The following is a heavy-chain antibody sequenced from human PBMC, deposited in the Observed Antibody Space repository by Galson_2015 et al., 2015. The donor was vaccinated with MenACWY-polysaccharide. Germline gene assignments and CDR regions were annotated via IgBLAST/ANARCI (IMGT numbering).Heavy chain of an antibody. Sequence: SLRLSCAASGFTFDDYAMHWVRQAPGKGLEWVSGISWNSASIGYADSVKGRFTISRDNAKNSLYLQMNSLRVEDTALYYCAKDILRAQYCSGGRCYPEGAFHIWGQGTMVTVSS. CDR3: AKDILRAQYCSGGRCYPEGAFHI. CDR1: GFTFDDYA. D-gene: IGHD2-15*01. V-gene: IGHV3-9*01. J-gene: IGHJ3*02. CDR2: ISWNSASI.